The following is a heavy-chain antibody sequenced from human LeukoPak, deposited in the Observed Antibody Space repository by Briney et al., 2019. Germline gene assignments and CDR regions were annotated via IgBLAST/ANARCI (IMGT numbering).Heavy chain of an antibody. CDR1: GVSISSSNSY. V-gene: IGHV4-39*01. CDR3: ARPAFSGSYGAFDY. J-gene: IGHJ4*02. CDR2: IYYTGNT. Sequence: SETLSLTCSVSGVSISSSNSYWGWIRQPPGKGLEWIGSIYYTGNTYYNASLKSRVTISIDTSKNQFSLKLTSVTAADTAVYYCARPAFSGSYGAFDYWGQGTLVTVSS. D-gene: IGHD1-26*01.